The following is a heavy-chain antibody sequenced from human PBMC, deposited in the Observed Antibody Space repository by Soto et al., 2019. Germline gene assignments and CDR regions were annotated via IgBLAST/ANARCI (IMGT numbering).Heavy chain of an antibody. Sequence: QVQLVQSGAEVKQPGSSVRVSCKASGGTFSSYPIGWVRQAPGQGLEWMGVIIPTFGTTNYAQRFQGRVTISADESTSTAYMELSSLRSEDTAVYFCARPRTTATTKGYDYWGQGTLVTVSS. CDR2: IIPTFGTT. D-gene: IGHD1-1*01. CDR1: GGTFSSYP. CDR3: ARPRTTATTKGYDY. J-gene: IGHJ4*02. V-gene: IGHV1-69*01.